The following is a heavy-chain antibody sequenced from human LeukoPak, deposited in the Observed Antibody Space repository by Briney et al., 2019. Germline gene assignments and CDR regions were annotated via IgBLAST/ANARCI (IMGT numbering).Heavy chain of an antibody. CDR3: ARDNGVVHGVYCMDV. J-gene: IGHJ6*03. V-gene: IGHV3-7*01. CDR1: GFTFSNYW. D-gene: IGHD3-3*01. Sequence: AGGSLRLSCAASGFTFSNYWMTWVRQAPGKGLEWVADIKQDGSEKLYVKSVRGRFTISRDNSKMSLFLQMNSLRAEDTAVYYCARDNGVVHGVYCMDVWGKGTTVTVS. CDR2: IKQDGSEK.